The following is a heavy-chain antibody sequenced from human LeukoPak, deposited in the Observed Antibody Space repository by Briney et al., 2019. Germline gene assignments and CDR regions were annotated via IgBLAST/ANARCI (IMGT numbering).Heavy chain of an antibody. D-gene: IGHD3-10*01. CDR1: GGSFSSYY. CDR3: AGSYYYGSGSYGDYFDY. V-gene: IGHV4-39*01. CDR2: IYYSGST. J-gene: IGHJ4*02. Sequence: SETLSLTCAVYGGSFSSYYWGWIRQPPGKGLEWIGSIYYSGSTYYNPSLKSRVTISVDTSKNQFSLKLSSVTAADTAVYYCAGSYYYGSGSYGDYFDYWGQGTLVTVSS.